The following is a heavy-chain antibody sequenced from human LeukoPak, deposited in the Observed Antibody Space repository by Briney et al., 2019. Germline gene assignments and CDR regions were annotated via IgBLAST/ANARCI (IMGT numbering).Heavy chain of an antibody. J-gene: IGHJ4*02. CDR1: GLTFSDAW. CDR3: ARDTLGEGEDANYAVYYFDY. Sequence: PVGSLRLSCVVSGLTFSDAWLSWVRQAPGKGLEWVANIKQDGNEKYYVDSVKGRFTISRDNAKNSLDLQMNSLRAEDTAVYYCARDTLGEGEDANYAVYYFDYWGQGTPVTVSS. CDR2: IKQDGNEK. D-gene: IGHD4/OR15-4a*01. V-gene: IGHV3-7*01.